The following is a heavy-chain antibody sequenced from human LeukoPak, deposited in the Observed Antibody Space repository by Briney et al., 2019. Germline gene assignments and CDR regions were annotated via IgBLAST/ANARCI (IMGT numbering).Heavy chain of an antibody. Sequence: GGSLRLSCAPSGFTFDDYAMHWVRQAPGKGLEWVSLISGDGGSTYYAESVKGRFTISRDNSKNSLYLQMNSLRTEHTALYYCAKDRYYDSSGYLEGWGQGTLVTVSS. CDR2: ISGDGGST. CDR1: GFTFDDYA. J-gene: IGHJ4*02. D-gene: IGHD3-22*01. CDR3: AKDRYYDSSGYLEG. V-gene: IGHV3-43*02.